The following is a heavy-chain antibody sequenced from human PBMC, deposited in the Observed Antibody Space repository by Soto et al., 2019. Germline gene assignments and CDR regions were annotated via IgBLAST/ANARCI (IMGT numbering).Heavy chain of an antibody. CDR3: ATNLFSSTSRGSDFDP. D-gene: IGHD2-2*01. Sequence: QVQLVQSGAEMKKPGASVKISCKASDYYFTGYYMHWVRQAPGQGLEWMGWINPNSGVTNYAQRFQGRVTMTRDTSISTAYLEVKRLTSDDTAVYYCATNLFSSTSRGSDFDPWGQGTLVIVSS. CDR1: DYYFTGYY. CDR2: INPNSGVT. V-gene: IGHV1-2*02. J-gene: IGHJ5*02.